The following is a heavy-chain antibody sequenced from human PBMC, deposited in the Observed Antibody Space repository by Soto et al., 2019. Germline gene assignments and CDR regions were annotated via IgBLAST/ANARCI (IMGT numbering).Heavy chain of an antibody. J-gene: IGHJ4*02. V-gene: IGHV3-74*03. CDR1: GFTFGDYW. Sequence: GGSLRHSCAASGFTFGDYWMHWVRQPPGKGPEWVSRMTGDGRTTQYADSVKGRFTASRDNAKSTLYLQMNSLRAEDTAVYYCATAEVDYWGPGTLVTVSS. CDR3: ATAEVDY. CDR2: MTGDGRTT.